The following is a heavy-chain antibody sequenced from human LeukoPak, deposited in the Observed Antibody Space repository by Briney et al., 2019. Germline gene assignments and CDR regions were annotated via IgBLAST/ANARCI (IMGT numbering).Heavy chain of an antibody. Sequence: SSETLSLTCAVYGGSFSGYYWSWIRQPPGKGLEWIGEINHSGSTNYNPSLKSRVTISVDTSKNYFSLKLSSVTAADTAVYYCAREYPKGGSYRFDPWGQGTLVTVSS. V-gene: IGHV4-34*01. D-gene: IGHD1-26*01. CDR3: AREYPKGGSYRFDP. CDR1: GGSFSGYY. CDR2: INHSGST. J-gene: IGHJ5*02.